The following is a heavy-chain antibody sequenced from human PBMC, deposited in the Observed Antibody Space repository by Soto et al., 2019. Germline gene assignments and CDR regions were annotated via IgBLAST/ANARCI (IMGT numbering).Heavy chain of an antibody. CDR2: ISPNSGNI. Sequence: QVHLVQSGAEVKKPGASVNVSCKTSGYTFTRNGISWVRQAPGQGLEWMGWISPNSGNIKYAQKLQGRVIITTDTSTSTAYMELRSLRTDGPAVHYCVKDRDSNCWPSREVWGPGTTVTVSS. J-gene: IGHJ6*02. D-gene: IGHD3-22*01. V-gene: IGHV1-18*01. CDR1: GYTFTRNG. CDR3: VKDRDSNCWPSREV.